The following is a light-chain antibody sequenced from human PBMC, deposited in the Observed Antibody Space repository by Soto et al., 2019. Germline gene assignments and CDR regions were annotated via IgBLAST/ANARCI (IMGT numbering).Light chain of an antibody. CDR1: QTISGY. Sequence: DIQMTHSPSSLSASVGDRVTITCRASQTISGYLNWYQQKPGKAPELLIYAASYLGNGVPSRFSGSGSGTDFTLTISNLQPEDVATYYCQKHNAAPLTFGGGTKVDIK. CDR3: QKHNAAPLT. CDR2: AAS. V-gene: IGKV1-39*01. J-gene: IGKJ4*01.